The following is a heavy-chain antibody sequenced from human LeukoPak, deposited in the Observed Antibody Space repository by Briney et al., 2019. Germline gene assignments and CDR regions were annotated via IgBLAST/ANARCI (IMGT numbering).Heavy chain of an antibody. CDR3: ARDGMGATFDY. D-gene: IGHD1-26*01. CDR1: GGTFSSYA. Sequence: SVKVSCKASGGTFSSYAISWVRQAPGQGLEWMGRIIPILGIANYAQKFQGRVTVTADKSTSTAYMELSSLRSDDTAVYYCARDGMGATFDYWGQGTLVTVSS. V-gene: IGHV1-69*04. J-gene: IGHJ4*02. CDR2: IIPILGIA.